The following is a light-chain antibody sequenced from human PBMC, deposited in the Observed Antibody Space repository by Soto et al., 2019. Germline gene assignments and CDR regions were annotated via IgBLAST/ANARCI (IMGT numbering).Light chain of an antibody. J-gene: IGLJ2*01. CDR2: EGR. CDR3: SSYACSRNYI. V-gene: IGLV2-23*01. Sequence: QSALTQPASVSGSPGQSITISCTGAISDVGNYDLVSWYQQHPGKAPKLMIYEGRKRPSGVSNRFSGSKSGNTASLTISGLQAEDEADYYCSSYACSRNYIFGSGTKLTVL. CDR1: ISDVGNYDL.